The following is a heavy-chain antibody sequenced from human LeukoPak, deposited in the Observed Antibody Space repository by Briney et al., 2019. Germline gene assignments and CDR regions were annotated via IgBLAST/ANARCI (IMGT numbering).Heavy chain of an antibody. CDR3: AREFNNNYAY. CDR1: GDSVSSNSAA. V-gene: IGHV6-1*01. D-gene: IGHD1/OR15-1a*01. CDR2: TYYRSKWYN. J-gene: IGHJ4*02. Sequence: SQTLSLTCAISGDSVSSNSAAWNWIRQSPSRGLEWLGRTYYRSKWYNDYAESMKSRIAFNPDTSNNQFSLQLSSVTPEDTAVYYCAREFNNNYAYWGQGTLVTVSS.